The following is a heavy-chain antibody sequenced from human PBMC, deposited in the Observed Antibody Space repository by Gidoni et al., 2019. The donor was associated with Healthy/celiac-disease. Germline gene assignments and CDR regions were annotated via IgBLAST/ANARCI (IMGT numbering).Heavy chain of an antibody. Sequence: EVQLVESGGGLVQPGRSLRLSCAASGFTFDDYAMHWVRQAPGKGLEWVSGISWNSGSIGYADSVKGRFTISRDNAKNSLYLQMNSLRAEDTALYYCAKDSGSPSPRETYYYYMDVWGKGTTVTVSS. V-gene: IGHV3-9*01. CDR1: GFTFDDYA. J-gene: IGHJ6*03. CDR3: AKDSGSPSPRETYYYYMDV. CDR2: ISWNSGSI. D-gene: IGHD2-2*01.